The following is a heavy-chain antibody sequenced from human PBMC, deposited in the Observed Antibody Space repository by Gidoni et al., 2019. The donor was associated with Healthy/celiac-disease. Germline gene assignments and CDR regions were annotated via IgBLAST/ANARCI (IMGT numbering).Heavy chain of an antibody. J-gene: IGHJ4*02. CDR2: IYYSGST. D-gene: IGHD2-2*01. V-gene: IGHV4-59*08. CDR1: GGSISSYY. Sequence: QVQLQESGPGLVKPSETLSLTCTVSGGSISSYYWSWIRQPPGKGLEWIGYIYYSGSTNYNPSLKSRVTISVDTSKNQFSLKLSSVTAADTAVYYCARTRDAVDYWGQGTLVTVSS. CDR3: ARTRDAVDY.